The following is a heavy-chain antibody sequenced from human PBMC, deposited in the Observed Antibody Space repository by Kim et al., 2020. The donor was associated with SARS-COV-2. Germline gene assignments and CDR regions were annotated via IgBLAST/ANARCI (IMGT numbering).Heavy chain of an antibody. D-gene: IGHD3-16*01. CDR3: ARSAGPYDYYFDY. Sequence: RSRPSFQGQVTISADKPTTTAYLQWSSLKASDTSMYYCARSAGPYDYYFDYWGQGTLVTVSS. J-gene: IGHJ4*02. V-gene: IGHV5-51*04.